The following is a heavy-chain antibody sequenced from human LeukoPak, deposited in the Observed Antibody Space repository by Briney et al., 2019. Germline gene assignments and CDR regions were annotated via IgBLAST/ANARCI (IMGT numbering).Heavy chain of an antibody. CDR3: TRSGFGGGVHFDY. Sequence: GASVKVSCKASGYTFTNYEINWVRQAAGQGLEWMGWMNPTSGDTGYVEKFQGRVTMTRDTPMNTAYMELSSLRSEDTAVYYCTRSGFGGGVHFDYWGQGTPVTVSS. V-gene: IGHV1-8*01. J-gene: IGHJ4*02. D-gene: IGHD3-16*01. CDR1: GYTFTNYE. CDR2: MNPTSGDT.